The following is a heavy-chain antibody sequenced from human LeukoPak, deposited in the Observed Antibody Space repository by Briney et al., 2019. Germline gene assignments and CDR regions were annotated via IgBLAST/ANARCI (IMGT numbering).Heavy chain of an antibody. D-gene: IGHD6-19*01. Sequence: GRSLRLSCAASGFTFSSYGMHWVRQAPGKGLEWVAVIWYDGSNKYYADSVKGRFTISRDNSKNTLYLQMNSLRAEDTAVYYCARDLADSSGWYTGDYRGQGTLVTVSS. J-gene: IGHJ4*02. V-gene: IGHV3-33*01. CDR1: GFTFSSYG. CDR2: IWYDGSNK. CDR3: ARDLADSSGWYTGDY.